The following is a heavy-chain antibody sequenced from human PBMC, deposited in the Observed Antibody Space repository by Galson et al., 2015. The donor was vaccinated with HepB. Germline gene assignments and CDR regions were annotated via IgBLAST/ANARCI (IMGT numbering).Heavy chain of an antibody. CDR2: IRYDGSNK. V-gene: IGHV3-30*02. CDR3: AKAWGYYGSGSYSPLGGDY. CDR1: GFTFSSYG. J-gene: IGHJ4*02. D-gene: IGHD3-10*01. Sequence: SLRLSCAASGFTFSSYGMHWVRQAPGKGLEWVAFIRYDGSNKYYADSVKGRFTISRDNSKNTLYLQMNSLRAEDTAVYYCAKAWGYYGSGSYSPLGGDYWGQGTLVTVSS.